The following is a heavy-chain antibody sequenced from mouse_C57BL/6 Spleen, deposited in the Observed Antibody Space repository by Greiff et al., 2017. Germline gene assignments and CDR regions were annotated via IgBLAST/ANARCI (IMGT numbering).Heavy chain of an antibody. CDR2: IDPETGGT. V-gene: IGHV1-15*01. J-gene: IGHJ4*01. D-gene: IGHD2-1*01. Sequence: QVQLQQSGAELVRPGASVTLSCKASGYTFTDYEMHWVKQTPVHGLEWIGAIDPETGGTAYNQKFKGKAILTADKSSSTAYMELRRLTSEDSAVYYCTNYGNYGAMDYWGQGTSVTVSS. CDR1: GYTFTDYE. CDR3: TNYGNYGAMDY.